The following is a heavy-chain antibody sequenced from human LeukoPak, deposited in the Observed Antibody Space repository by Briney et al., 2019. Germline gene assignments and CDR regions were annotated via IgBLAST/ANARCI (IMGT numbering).Heavy chain of an antibody. CDR3: ARSPGGNSGWYFGDNWFDP. CDR2: INPNSGGT. Sequence: ASVKVSCKASGYTFTGYYMHWVRQAPGQGLEWMGWINPNSGGTNYAQKFQGRVTMTRDTSISTAYMELSRLRSDDTAVYYCARSPGGNSGWYFGDNWFDPWGQGTLITVSS. V-gene: IGHV1-2*02. D-gene: IGHD6-19*01. J-gene: IGHJ5*02. CDR1: GYTFTGYY.